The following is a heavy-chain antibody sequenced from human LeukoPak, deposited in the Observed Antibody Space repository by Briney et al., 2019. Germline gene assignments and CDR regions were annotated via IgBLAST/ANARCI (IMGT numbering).Heavy chain of an antibody. CDR2: INHSGST. CDR1: GGSFSGYY. D-gene: IGHD3-16*01. V-gene: IGHV4-34*01. Sequence: SETLSLTCGVSGGSFSGYYWNWIRQPPGKGLEWIGEINHSGSTNYNPSLKSRVTISVDTSQQQFSLRLSSVTAADTAVYYCARGRYFTTGGGAAGGFLDYWGQGTLVTVSS. CDR3: ARGRYFTTGGGAAGGFLDY. J-gene: IGHJ4*02.